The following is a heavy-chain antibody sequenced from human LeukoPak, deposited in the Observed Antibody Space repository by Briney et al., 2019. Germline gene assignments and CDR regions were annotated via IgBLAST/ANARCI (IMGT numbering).Heavy chain of an antibody. CDR3: ARVPHYDYVWGSYRYPDY. CDR1: GFTFSDYY. V-gene: IGHV3-11*01. J-gene: IGHJ4*02. CDR2: ISSSGSTI. Sequence: GGSLRLSCAASGFTFSDYYMSWIRQAPGKGLEWVSYISSSGSTIYYADSVKGRFTISRDNAKNSLYLQMNSLRAEDTAVYYCARVPHYDYVWGSYRYPDYWGQGTLVTVPS. D-gene: IGHD3-16*02.